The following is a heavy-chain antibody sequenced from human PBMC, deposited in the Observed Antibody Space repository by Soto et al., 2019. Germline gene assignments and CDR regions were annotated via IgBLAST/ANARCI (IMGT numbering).Heavy chain of an antibody. CDR2: IYYSGST. Sequence: QVQLQESGPGLVKPSQTLSLTCTVSGGSVSSGDYYWSWLRQPPGKGLELIGYIYYSGSTYYNPSLKSRVTISVDTSTNQFSLQLSSVTAADTAVYYCARERPDGSRLDPWGQGTLVTVST. CDR3: ARERPDGSRLDP. CDR1: GGSVSSGDYY. V-gene: IGHV4-30-4*01. D-gene: IGHD6-13*01. J-gene: IGHJ5*02.